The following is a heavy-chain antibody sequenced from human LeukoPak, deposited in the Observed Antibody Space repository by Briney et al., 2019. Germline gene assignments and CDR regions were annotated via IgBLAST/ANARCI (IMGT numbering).Heavy chain of an antibody. CDR1: GSPFTPYY. CDR3: ARDPSSSGWNGFDP. CDR2: FNPNSGGT. Sequence: ASVKVSCYASGSPFTPYYRHWVRQAPGQGLEWMGWFNPNSGGTDYSQKFQGRVTMTRDTSISTAYMELSRLRSDDTAVYYCARDPSSSGWNGFDPWGQGTLVTVSS. J-gene: IGHJ5*02. V-gene: IGHV1-2*02. D-gene: IGHD6-19*01.